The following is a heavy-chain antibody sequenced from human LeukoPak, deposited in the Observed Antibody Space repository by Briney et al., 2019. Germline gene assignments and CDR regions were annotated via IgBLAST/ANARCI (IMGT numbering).Heavy chain of an antibody. CDR2: IYYSGST. CDR3: ARISGSYLYYYYYMDV. J-gene: IGHJ6*03. CDR1: GGSISSYY. D-gene: IGHD1-26*01. V-gene: IGHV4-59*01. Sequence: SETLSLTCTVSGGSISSYYWSWIRQPPGKGLEWIGYIYYSGSTNYNPSLKSRVTISVDTSKNQFSLKLSSVTAADTAVYYCARISGSYLYYYYYMDVWGKGTTVTISS.